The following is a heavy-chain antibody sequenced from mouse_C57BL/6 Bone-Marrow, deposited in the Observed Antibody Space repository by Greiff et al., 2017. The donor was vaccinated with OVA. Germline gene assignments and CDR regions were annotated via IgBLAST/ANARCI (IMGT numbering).Heavy chain of an antibody. Sequence: QVQLQQPGAELVKPGASVKLSCKASGYTFTSYWMQWVKQRPGQGLEWIGEIDPSDSYTNYNQKFKGKPTLTVDTSSSTAYMQLSSLTSEDSAVYYCAIDSSGYLFAYWGQGTLVTVSA. D-gene: IGHD3-2*02. V-gene: IGHV1-50*01. J-gene: IGHJ3*01. CDR3: AIDSSGYLFAY. CDR1: GYTFTSYW. CDR2: IDPSDSYT.